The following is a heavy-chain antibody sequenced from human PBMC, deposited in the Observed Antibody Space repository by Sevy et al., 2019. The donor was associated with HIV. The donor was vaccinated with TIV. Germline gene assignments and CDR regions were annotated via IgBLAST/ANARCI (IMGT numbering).Heavy chain of an antibody. V-gene: IGHV1-18*04. Sequence: ASVKVACKASGYTFTSYGISWVRQAPGQGLEWMGCISAYNGNTNYAQKLQGRVTMTTDTSTSTAYMELRSLRSDDTAVYYCARAGRKDIVVVVAATGVDYWGQGTLVTVSS. J-gene: IGHJ4*02. CDR3: ARAGRKDIVVVVAATGVDY. D-gene: IGHD2-15*01. CDR2: ISAYNGNT. CDR1: GYTFTSYG.